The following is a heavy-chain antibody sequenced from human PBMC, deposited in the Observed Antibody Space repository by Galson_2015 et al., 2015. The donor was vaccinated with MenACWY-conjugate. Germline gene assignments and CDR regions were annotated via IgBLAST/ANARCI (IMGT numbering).Heavy chain of an antibody. J-gene: IGHJ6*02. D-gene: IGHD6-13*01. Sequence: SLRLSCAASGFTFSSYWMHWVRQAPGKGLVWVSRINSDGSSTSYADSVKGRFTISRDNAKNTLYLQMNSLRAEDTAVYYGARVERVSLDREQQLTYYYYGMDVWGQGTTVTVSS. CDR1: GFTFSSYW. V-gene: IGHV3-74*01. CDR2: INSDGSST. CDR3: ARVERVSLDREQQLTYYYYGMDV.